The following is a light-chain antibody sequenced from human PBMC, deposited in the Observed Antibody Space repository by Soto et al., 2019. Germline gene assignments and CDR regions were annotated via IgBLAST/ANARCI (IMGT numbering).Light chain of an antibody. J-gene: IGKJ4*01. Sequence: EIVMTQSPATLSVSPGERATLSCRASQSVSSNLTWYQHKPGQAPRLLIYGASTRATGIPARFSGSGSGTEFTLTISSLQSEDFAVYYCQQYYNWPLTFRGGIKVEIK. CDR3: QQYYNWPLT. CDR1: QSVSSN. CDR2: GAS. V-gene: IGKV3-15*01.